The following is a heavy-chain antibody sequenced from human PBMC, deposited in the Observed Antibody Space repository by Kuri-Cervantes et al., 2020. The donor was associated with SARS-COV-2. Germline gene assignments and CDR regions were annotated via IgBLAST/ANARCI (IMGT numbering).Heavy chain of an antibody. Sequence: GGSLRLSCAASGFTFDDYGMSWVRQAPGKGLEWVSGINWNGGSTGYADSVKGRFTISRDNAKNSLYLQMNSLRAEDTALYYCARYLYAAVADWYFDYWGQGTLVTVSS. CDR1: GFTFDDYG. V-gene: IGHV3-20*04. CDR3: ARYLYAAVADWYFDY. D-gene: IGHD2-15*01. CDR2: INWNGGST. J-gene: IGHJ4*02.